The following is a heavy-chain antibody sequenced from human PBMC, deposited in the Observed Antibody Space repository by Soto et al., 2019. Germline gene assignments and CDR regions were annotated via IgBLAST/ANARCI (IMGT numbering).Heavy chain of an antibody. V-gene: IGHV1-3*01. CDR3: ARFPYEVSGDL. Sequence: QVQLVQSGAEVKKPGASVKVSCKASGYTFTSYAMHWVRKDPGQRLEWMGWINAGNGNTKYSQKFQDRVTITRDTSASTAYMELSSLRSEESAVEYCARFPYEVSGDLWGRGTLVTVSS. J-gene: IGHJ2*01. D-gene: IGHD6-19*01. CDR2: INAGNGNT. CDR1: GYTFTSYA.